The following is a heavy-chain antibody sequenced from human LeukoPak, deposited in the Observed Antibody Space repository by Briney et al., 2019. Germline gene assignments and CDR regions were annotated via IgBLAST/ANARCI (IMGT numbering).Heavy chain of an antibody. J-gene: IGHJ4*02. V-gene: IGHV4-31*03. CDR3: ARYYGCGCYYRYFDY. CDR2: IYYSGST. D-gene: IGHD3-22*01. CDR1: GGSISSGGYY. Sequence: SQTLSLTCTVSGGSISSGGYYWSWIRQHPGKGLQWIGYIYYSGSTYYNPSLKSRVTISVDTSKNQFSLKLSSVTAADTAVYYCARYYGCGCYYRYFDYWGQGTLVTVSS.